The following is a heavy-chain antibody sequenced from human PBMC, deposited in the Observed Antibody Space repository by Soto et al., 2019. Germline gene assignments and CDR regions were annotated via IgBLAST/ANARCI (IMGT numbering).Heavy chain of an antibody. Sequence: GGSLRLSCAASGFTFSDYYMSWIRQAPGKGLEWVSYISSSGSTIYYADSVKGRFTISRDNAKNSLYLQMNSLRAEDTAVYYCARGSSSFAACESYFDYWGQGTLVTVSS. D-gene: IGHD2-15*01. V-gene: IGHV3-11*01. J-gene: IGHJ4*02. CDR2: ISSSGSTI. CDR3: ARGSSSFAACESYFDY. CDR1: GFTFSDYY.